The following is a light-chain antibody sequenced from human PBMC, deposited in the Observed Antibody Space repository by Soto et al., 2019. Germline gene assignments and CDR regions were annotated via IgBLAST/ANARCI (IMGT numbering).Light chain of an antibody. J-gene: IGKJ2*01. V-gene: IGKV3-20*01. Sequence: EVVLTQSPDTLSLSPGETATLSCRASQAVTGNYLAWYQQKPGQAPRLLIYGTSNRATGIPDRFSGSGSGTDFTLTISRLEPEDFAVYYCQQCGPSPRYPFGQGTKLEIK. CDR1: QAVTGNY. CDR2: GTS. CDR3: QQCGPSPRYP.